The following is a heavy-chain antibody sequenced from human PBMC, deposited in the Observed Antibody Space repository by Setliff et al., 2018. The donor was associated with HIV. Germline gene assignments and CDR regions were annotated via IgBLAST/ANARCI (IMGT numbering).Heavy chain of an antibody. CDR2: IYYSGST. V-gene: IGHV4-59*08. J-gene: IGHJ4*02. Sequence: PSETLSLTCTVSGGSISSYYWSWIRQPPGKGLEWIGYIYYSGSTNYNPSLKSRVTISVDTSKNQFSLKLSSVTAADTAVYYCARLSDTAMASFDSWGQGTLVTVSS. CDR3: ARLSDTAMASFDS. CDR1: GGSISSYY. D-gene: IGHD5-18*01.